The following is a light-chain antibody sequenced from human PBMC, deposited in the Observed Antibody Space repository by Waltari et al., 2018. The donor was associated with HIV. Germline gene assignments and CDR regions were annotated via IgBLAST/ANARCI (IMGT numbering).Light chain of an antibody. J-gene: IGKJ4*01. V-gene: IGKV3-20*01. CDR2: GAS. CDR1: QSVRSAS. CDR3: QQYAASPLT. Sequence: EIVLPPSPGSLSLSPRERATHSCRASQSVRSASLAWYQQKPGQAPRLLIYGASSRAPGIPDRFSGSGAVTDFILTISRLEPEDCAVYYCQQYAASPLTFGGGTKVEIK.